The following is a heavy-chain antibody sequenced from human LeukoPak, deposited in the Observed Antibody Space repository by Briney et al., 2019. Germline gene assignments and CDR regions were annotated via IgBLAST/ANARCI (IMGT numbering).Heavy chain of an antibody. CDR3: ARGKSSGWKIGFDP. CDR2: INHSGST. J-gene: IGHJ5*02. CDR1: GGSFSGYY. Sequence: SETLSLTCAVYGGSFSGYYWSWIRQPPGKGLEWIGEINHSGSTNYNPSLKSRLTISVDTSKNQFSLKLSSVTAADTAVYYCARGKSSGWKIGFDPWGQGTLVTVSS. V-gene: IGHV4-34*01. D-gene: IGHD6-19*01.